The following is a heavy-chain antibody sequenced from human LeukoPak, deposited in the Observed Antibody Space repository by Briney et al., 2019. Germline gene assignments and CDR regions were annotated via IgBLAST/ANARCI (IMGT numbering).Heavy chain of an antibody. CDR2: ISYDGTNK. D-gene: IGHD3-10*02. V-gene: IGHV3-30*04. CDR3: ARDAYLRGVPDGFFDY. J-gene: IGHJ4*02. Sequence: GGSLRLSCAASGFTFSSYAMHWVRQAPGKGLEWVTVISYDGTNKYYTDSVKGRFTISRDNSRNTLDLQLNSLTADDTAVYYCARDAYLRGVPDGFFDYWGQGALVTVSS. CDR1: GFTFSSYA.